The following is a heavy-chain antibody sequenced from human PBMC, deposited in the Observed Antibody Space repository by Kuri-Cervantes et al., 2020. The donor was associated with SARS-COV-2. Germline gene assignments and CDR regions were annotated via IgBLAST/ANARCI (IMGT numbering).Heavy chain of an antibody. CDR2: IYYSGTT. J-gene: IGHJ4*02. V-gene: IGHV4-59*12. D-gene: IGHD4-17*01. CDR3: ARGGFWYGAGYFDY. CDR1: GGSISSYY. Sequence: GSLRLSCTVSGGSISSYYWSWIRQPPGKGLEWIGYIYYSGTTNYNPSLKSRVTISVETSKNQFSLKLSSVTAADTAVYYCARGGFWYGAGYFDYWGQGTLVTVSS.